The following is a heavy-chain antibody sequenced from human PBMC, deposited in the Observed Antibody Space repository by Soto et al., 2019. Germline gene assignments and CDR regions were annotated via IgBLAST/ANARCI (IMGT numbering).Heavy chain of an antibody. J-gene: IGHJ4*02. CDR1: GFTFDDYA. CDR3: AKYPTPDSIAAAGTPDY. V-gene: IGHV3-9*01. Sequence: EVQLVESGGGLVQPGRSLRLSCAASGFTFDDYAMHWVRQAPGKGLEWVSGISWNSGSIGYADSVKGRFTISRDNAKNSLYLQMNSLRAEDTAFYYCAKYPTPDSIAAAGTPDYWGQGTLVTVSS. D-gene: IGHD6-13*01. CDR2: ISWNSGSI.